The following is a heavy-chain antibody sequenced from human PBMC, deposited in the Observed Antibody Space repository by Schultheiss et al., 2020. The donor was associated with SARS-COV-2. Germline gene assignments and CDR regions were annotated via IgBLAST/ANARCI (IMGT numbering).Heavy chain of an antibody. CDR2: ISSSSSTI. CDR1: GFTFSSYS. Sequence: GGSLRLSCAASGFTFSSYSMNWVRQAPGKGLEWVSYISSSSSTIYYADSVKGRFTISRDNAKNSLFLQMNSLRAEDTAVYYCARGGGAISPYYYYYMDVWGKGTTVTVSS. CDR3: ARGGGAISPYYYYYMDV. V-gene: IGHV3-48*04. D-gene: IGHD3-10*01. J-gene: IGHJ6*03.